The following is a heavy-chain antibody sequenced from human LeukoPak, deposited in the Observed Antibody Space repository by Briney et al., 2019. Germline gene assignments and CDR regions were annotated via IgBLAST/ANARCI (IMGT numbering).Heavy chain of an antibody. Sequence: SETLSLTCTVSGASISSYYWSWLRQAPGKGLEWIGYISDSGSTNYNPSLKSRVTISVDTSKNQFSLKLSSVTAADAAVYYCARRGYADYWGRGTLVTVSS. D-gene: IGHD1-1*01. V-gene: IGHV4-59*01. J-gene: IGHJ4*02. CDR1: GASISSYY. CDR2: ISDSGST. CDR3: ARRGYADY.